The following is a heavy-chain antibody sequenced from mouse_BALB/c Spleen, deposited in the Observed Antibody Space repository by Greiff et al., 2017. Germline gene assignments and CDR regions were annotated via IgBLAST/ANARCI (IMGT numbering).Heavy chain of an antibody. CDR3: ARGYYDYPYAMDY. J-gene: IGHJ4*01. V-gene: IGHV1S135*01. Sequence: VQLQQPGAELVRPGASVKLSCKASGYSFTGYNMNWVKQSNGKSLEWIGNIDPYYGGTSYNQKFKGKATLTVDKSSSTAYMQLKSLTSEDSAVYYCARGYYDYPYAMDYWGQGTSVTVSS. D-gene: IGHD2-4*01. CDR2: IDPYYGGT. CDR1: GYSFTGYN.